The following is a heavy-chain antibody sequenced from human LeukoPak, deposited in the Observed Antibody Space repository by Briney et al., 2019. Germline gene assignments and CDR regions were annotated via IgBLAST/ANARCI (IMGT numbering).Heavy chain of an antibody. CDR3: ARVLSGSYSPPDY. D-gene: IGHD3-10*01. CDR1: GYTFTSYD. J-gene: IGHJ4*02. V-gene: IGHV1-69*04. CDR2: IIPILGIA. Sequence: SVKVSCKASGYTFTSYDINWVRQAPGQGLEWMGRIIPILGIANYAQKFQGRVTITADKSTSTAYMELSSLRSEDTAVYYCARVLSGSYSPPDYWGQGTLVTVSS.